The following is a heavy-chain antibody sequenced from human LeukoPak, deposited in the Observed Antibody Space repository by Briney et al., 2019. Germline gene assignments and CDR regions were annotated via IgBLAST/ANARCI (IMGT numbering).Heavy chain of an antibody. CDR1: GGSISSYY. CDR3: ARGSHRYYYYYMDV. V-gene: IGHV4-4*07. D-gene: IGHD1-26*01. CDR2: IYTSGST. J-gene: IGHJ6*03. Sequence: SETLPDTCTVCGGSISSYYWSWIRQPAAKGLEWIGRIYTSGSTNYNPSLKSRVTISVDTSKSQFSLKLNSVTAAAKAVYYCARGSHRYYYYYMDVWGKGTTVTISS.